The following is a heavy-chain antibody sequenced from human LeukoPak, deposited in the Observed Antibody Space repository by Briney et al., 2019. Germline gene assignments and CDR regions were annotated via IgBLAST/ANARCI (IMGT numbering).Heavy chain of an antibody. CDR1: GFTFSSYA. Sequence: GGSLRLSCAASGFTFSSYAMSWVRQAPGKGLEXXXXXXGSGASTYYAGSVKGRFTISRDNSKNTLYLQMNTLRAEDTAVYYCAKDPADYQVPYSRYFDLWGRGTLVTVSS. J-gene: IGHJ2*01. CDR2: XXGSGAST. D-gene: IGHD2-2*01. V-gene: IGHV3-23*01. CDR3: AKDPADYQVPYSRYFDL.